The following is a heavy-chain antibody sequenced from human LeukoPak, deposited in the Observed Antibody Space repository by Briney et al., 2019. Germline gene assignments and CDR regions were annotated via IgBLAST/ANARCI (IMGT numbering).Heavy chain of an antibody. D-gene: IGHD1-26*01. CDR1: GFTFSSYE. J-gene: IGHJ4*02. V-gene: IGHV3-48*03. CDR2: ISSSGAGI. CDR3: AKVGIVGATNDDY. Sequence: GGSLRLSCAASGFTFSSYEMNWVRQAPGKGLEWVSYISSSGAGIYSADSVKGRFTISRDNSKNTLYLQMNSLRAEDTAVYYCAKVGIVGATNDDYWGQGTLVTVSS.